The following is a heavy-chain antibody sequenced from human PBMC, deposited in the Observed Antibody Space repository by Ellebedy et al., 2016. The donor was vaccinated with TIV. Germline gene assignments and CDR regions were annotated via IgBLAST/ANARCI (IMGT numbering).Heavy chain of an antibody. J-gene: IGHJ4*02. V-gene: IGHV4-59*08. CDR3: ATSGQRLAYFFDY. Sequence: MPSETLSLTCTVSGGSISSYYWSWNRQPPGKGLEWIGYIYYSGSTNYNPSLKSRVTISVDTSKNQFSLKLSSVTAADTAVYYCATSGQRLAYFFDYWGQGTLVSVSS. CDR2: IYYSGST. D-gene: IGHD6-25*01. CDR1: GGSISSYY.